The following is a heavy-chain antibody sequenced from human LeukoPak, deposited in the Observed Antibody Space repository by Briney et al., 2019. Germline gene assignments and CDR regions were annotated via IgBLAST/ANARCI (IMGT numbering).Heavy chain of an antibody. V-gene: IGHV1-2*02. J-gene: IGHJ4*02. D-gene: IGHD1-7*01. Sequence: GASVKVSCKTSGYTLSDYYMHWVRQAPGQGLEWMEWINPNSGATTYAENFQGRVIMTRDTSISTAYMELTSLRSDDTALYYCARGVLRELRGFDYWGQGTLVTVSS. CDR1: GYTLSDYY. CDR3: ARGVLRELRGFDY. CDR2: INPNSGAT.